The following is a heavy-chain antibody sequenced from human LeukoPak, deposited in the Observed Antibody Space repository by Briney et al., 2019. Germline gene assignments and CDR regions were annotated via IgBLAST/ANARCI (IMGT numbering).Heavy chain of an antibody. V-gene: IGHV4-59*02. CDR2: IYYSGST. J-gene: IGHJ6*02. CDR1: GGSVSSYY. CDR3: ARNNWNYGSSMDV. Sequence: SETLSLTCTVSGGSVSSYYWSWIRQPPGKGLEWIGYIYYSGSTNYNPSLKSRVTISVDTSKNQFSLKLSSVTAADTAVYHCARNNWNYGSSMDVWGQGTTVTVSS. D-gene: IGHD1-7*01.